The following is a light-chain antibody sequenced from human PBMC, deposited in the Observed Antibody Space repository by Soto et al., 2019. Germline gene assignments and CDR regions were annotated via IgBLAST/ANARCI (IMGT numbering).Light chain of an antibody. V-gene: IGKV1-9*01. CDR1: QGISSY. J-gene: IGKJ2*01. Sequence: EIELTQSPSFLSASVGDRVTITCRASQGISSYLAWYQQKPGKAPKLLIYAASTLQSGVPSRFSGSGSGTEFTLTISSLQPEDFATYYCQQLNSYPQNTFGQGTKLEIK. CDR3: QQLNSYPQNT. CDR2: AAS.